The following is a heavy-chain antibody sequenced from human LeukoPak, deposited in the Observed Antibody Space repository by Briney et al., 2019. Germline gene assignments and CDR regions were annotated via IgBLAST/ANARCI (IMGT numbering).Heavy chain of an antibody. J-gene: IGHJ4*02. D-gene: IGHD6-6*01. CDR1: GGSISSLY. CDR3: ARHRAYSSSSPFDY. Sequence: PSETLSLTCSVSGGSISSLYWSWIRQPPGKGLEWIGYIYYTGSTNYNPSLKSRVTMFVDMSKNQFSLRLSSVTAADTAVYYCARHRAYSSSSPFDYWGQGTLVTVPS. V-gene: IGHV4-59*08. CDR2: IYYTGST.